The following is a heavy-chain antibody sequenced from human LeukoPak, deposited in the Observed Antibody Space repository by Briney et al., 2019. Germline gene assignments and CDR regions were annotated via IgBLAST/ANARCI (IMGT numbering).Heavy chain of an antibody. CDR2: IIPIFGTA. D-gene: IGHD2-8*02. Sequence: ASVKVSCKASGGTFISYAISWVRQAPGQGLEWMGGIIPIFGTANYAQKFQGRVTITADESTSTAYMELSSLRSDDTAVYYCARDSGQLRRYWDYYGMDVWGQGTTVTVSS. V-gene: IGHV1-69*13. J-gene: IGHJ6*02. CDR3: ARDSGQLRRYWDYYGMDV. CDR1: GGTFISYA.